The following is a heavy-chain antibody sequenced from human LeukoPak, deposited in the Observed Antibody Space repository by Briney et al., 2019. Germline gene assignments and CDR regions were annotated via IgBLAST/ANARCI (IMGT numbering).Heavy chain of an antibody. CDR2: IYYSGST. J-gene: IGHJ4*02. CDR1: GGSISSSSYY. V-gene: IGHV4-39*07. Sequence: PSETLSLTCTVSGGSISSSSYYWGWIRQPPGKGLEWIGSIYYSGSTYYNPSLKSRVTLSVDTSKNQFSLKLSSVTAADTAVYYCARESTYSSSSSFDYWGQGTLVTVSS. D-gene: IGHD6-6*01. CDR3: ARESTYSSSSSFDY.